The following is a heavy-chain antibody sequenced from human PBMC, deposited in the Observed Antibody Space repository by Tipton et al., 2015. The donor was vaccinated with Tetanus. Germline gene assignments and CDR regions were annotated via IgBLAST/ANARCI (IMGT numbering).Heavy chain of an antibody. CDR3: ARHLYGYWFDP. D-gene: IGHD2/OR15-2a*01. CDR1: GGSFSGFY. CDR2: INHRGGT. J-gene: IGHJ5*02. V-gene: IGHV4-34*01. Sequence: TLSLTCAVSGGSFSGFYWSWIRQPPGKGLEWIGEINHRGGTSYNPSLKSRVTISVDTSKNQFSLNMTSVTAADTAVYYCARHLYGYWFDPWGQGAPVTVSS.